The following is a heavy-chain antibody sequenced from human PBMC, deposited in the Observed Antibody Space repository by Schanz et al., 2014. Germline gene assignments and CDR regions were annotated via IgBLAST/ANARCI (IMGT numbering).Heavy chain of an antibody. D-gene: IGHD1-26*01. CDR3: ARDRDQWDGNFCDF. CDR1: GYTFTDYY. CDR2: INPNSGGT. V-gene: IGHV1-2*06. Sequence: QEQLVQSGAEVKKPGASVKISCKASGYTFTDYYMYWVRQAPGQGLEWMGRINPNSGGTNYAQKFQGRVTMTRDTSISTAYMELRRLRSDDTAVYYCARDRDQWDGNFCDFWGQGTLVTVSS. J-gene: IGHJ4*02.